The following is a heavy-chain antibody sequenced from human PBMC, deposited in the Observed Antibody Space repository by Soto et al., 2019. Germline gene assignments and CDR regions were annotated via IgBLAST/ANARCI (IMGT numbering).Heavy chain of an antibody. CDR3: ARDNMVNTDKWFDL. V-gene: IGHV1-18*01. CDR1: GYSFTSYG. D-gene: IGHD5-18*01. J-gene: IGHJ5*02. CDR2: ISGYNGKT. Sequence: QVHLVQSGAEVKKPGASVQVSCKASGYSFTSYGISWVRQAAGQVLEWMAWISGYNGKTSFAPKYQGRFTMTIDTSTSTAYMDLRSLRSDDAAMYYCARDNMVNTDKWFDLWVQGTLVTVSS.